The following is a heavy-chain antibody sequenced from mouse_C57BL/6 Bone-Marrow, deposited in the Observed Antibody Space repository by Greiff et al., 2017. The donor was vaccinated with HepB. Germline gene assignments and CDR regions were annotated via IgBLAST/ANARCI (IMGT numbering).Heavy chain of an antibody. V-gene: IGHV5-17*01. D-gene: IGHD2-4*01. Sequence: LVESGGGLVKPGGSLKLSCAASGFTFSDYGMHWVRQAPEKGLEWVAYISSGSSTIYYADTVKGRFTISRDNAKNTLFLQMTSLRSEDTAMYYSARRGYDYDGPEPWFAYWGQGTLVTVSA. CDR3: ARRGYDYDGPEPWFAY. J-gene: IGHJ3*01. CDR2: ISSGSSTI. CDR1: GFTFSDYG.